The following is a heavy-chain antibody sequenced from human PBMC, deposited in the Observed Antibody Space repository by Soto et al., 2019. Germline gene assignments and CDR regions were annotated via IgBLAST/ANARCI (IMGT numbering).Heavy chain of an antibody. Sequence: QVRLVESGGGVVQPGRSLRLSCAASGFIFSSYGMHWVRQAPGKGLEWVAGISYDESKKNHAESVKGRFTISRDNSKNTLYLEMGSLRGEDTAMYYGATELIRGAQTGVDYWGQGTLVTVSS. CDR3: ATELIRGAQTGVDY. V-gene: IGHV3-30*03. CDR1: GFIFSSYG. CDR2: ISYDESKK. J-gene: IGHJ4*02. D-gene: IGHD3-10*01.